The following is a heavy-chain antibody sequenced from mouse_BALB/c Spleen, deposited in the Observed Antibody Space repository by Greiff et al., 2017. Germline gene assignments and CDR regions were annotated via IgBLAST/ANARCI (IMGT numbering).Heavy chain of an antibody. CDR2: ISSGSSTI. V-gene: IGHV5-17*02. Sequence: EVQVVESGGGLVQPGGSRKLSCAASGFTFSSFGMHWVRQAPEKGLEWVAYISSGSSTIYYADTVKGRFTISRDNPKNTLFLQMTSLRSEDTAMYYCARHYRYDVLDYWGQGTTLTVSS. J-gene: IGHJ2*01. D-gene: IGHD2-14*01. CDR3: ARHYRYDVLDY. CDR1: GFTFSSFG.